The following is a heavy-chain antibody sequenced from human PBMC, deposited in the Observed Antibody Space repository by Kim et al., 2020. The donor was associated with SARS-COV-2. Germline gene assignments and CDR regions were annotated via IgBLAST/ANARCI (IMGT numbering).Heavy chain of an antibody. Sequence: GGSLRLSCAASGFSFGEYGIHWVRQVPGKGLEWVSGISWNSDNKVYADSVRGRFTISRDNAKYSLYLQMDSLRPEDTAFYPCVKTMIRGKGVFDYWGQGT. V-gene: IGHV3-9*01. J-gene: IGHJ4*02. D-gene: IGHD3-10*01. CDR3: VKTMIRGKGVFDY. CDR2: ISWNSDNK. CDR1: GFSFGEYG.